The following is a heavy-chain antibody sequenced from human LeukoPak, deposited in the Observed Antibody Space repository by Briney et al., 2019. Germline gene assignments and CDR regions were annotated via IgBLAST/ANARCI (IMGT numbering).Heavy chain of an antibody. V-gene: IGHV3-74*01. CDR3: ASGYARSARHQGDF. J-gene: IGHJ4*02. CDR1: GFTFSDYW. D-gene: IGHD1-1*01. CDR2: INSDGSNT. Sequence: GGSVRLSCVVSGFTFSDYWMHWVRQVPGKGLVWVSRINSDGSNTNYAGSVKGRFTISRDNAKNTLYLQMNSLRVEDTAVYYCASGYARSARHQGDFWGQGTVVTVSS.